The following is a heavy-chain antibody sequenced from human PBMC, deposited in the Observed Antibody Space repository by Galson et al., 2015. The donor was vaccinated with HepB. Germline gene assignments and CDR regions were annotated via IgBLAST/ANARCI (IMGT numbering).Heavy chain of an antibody. V-gene: IGHV5-10-1*01. D-gene: IGHD3-16*02. J-gene: IGHJ2*01. CDR1: GYSFASNW. CDR3: ARPPVFGYVWGSYRSSYWYFDL. Sequence: QSGAEVKKPGDSLRISCKGSGYSFASNWINWVRQMPGKGLEWVGRIDPSDSYTNYSPPFQGHVTISADKSISTAYLQWSSLKASDTAMYYCARPPVFGYVWGSYRSSYWYFDLWGRGTLVTVSS. CDR2: IDPSDSYT.